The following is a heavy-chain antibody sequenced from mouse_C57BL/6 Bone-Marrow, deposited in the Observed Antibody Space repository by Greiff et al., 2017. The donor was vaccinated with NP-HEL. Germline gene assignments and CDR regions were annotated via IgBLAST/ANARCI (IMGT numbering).Heavy chain of an antibody. CDR1: GFNIKDDY. V-gene: IGHV14-4*01. D-gene: IGHD1-2*01. J-gene: IGHJ4*01. Sequence: EVKLMESGAELVRPGASVKLSCTASGFNIKDDYMHWVKQRPEQGLEWIGWIDPENGDTEYASKFQGKATITADTSSNTAYLQLSSLTSEDTAVYYCTTHYDYYAMDYWGQGTSVTVSS. CDR3: TTHYDYYAMDY. CDR2: IDPENGDT.